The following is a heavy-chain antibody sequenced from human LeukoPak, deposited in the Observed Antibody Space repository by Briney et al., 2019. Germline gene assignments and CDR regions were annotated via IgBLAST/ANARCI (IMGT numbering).Heavy chain of an antibody. V-gene: IGHV5-51*01. CDR3: ARQALVAATPPDY. CDR1: GSSFTSYW. D-gene: IGHD2-15*01. J-gene: IGHJ4*02. CDR2: IYPGDSDT. Sequence: GPSLQISCKGSGSSFTSYWIGWVRQLPGKGLEWMGVIYPGDSDTRYSPSFQGQVTISADKSISTAYLQWSSLKASDTAMYYCARQALVAATPPDYWGQGTLVTVS.